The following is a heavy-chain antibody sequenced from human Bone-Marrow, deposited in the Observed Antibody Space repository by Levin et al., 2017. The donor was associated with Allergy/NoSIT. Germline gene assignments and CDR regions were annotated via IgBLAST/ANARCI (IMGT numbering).Heavy chain of an antibody. CDR3: ARGGDIVVVVASYYFDY. J-gene: IGHJ4*02. V-gene: IGHV4-34*01. CDR1: GGSFSGYY. Sequence: ASETLSLTCAVYGGSFSGYYWSWIRQPPGKGLEWIGEINHSGSTNYNPSLKSRVTISVDTSKNQFSLKLSSVTAADTAVYYCARGGDIVVVVASYYFDYWGQGTLVTVSS. CDR2: INHSGST. D-gene: IGHD2-15*01.